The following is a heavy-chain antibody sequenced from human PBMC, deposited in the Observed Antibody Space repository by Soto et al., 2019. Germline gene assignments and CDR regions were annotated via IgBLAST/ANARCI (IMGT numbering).Heavy chain of an antibody. Sequence: SETLSLTCPVSGDAVGSPAYWWAWIRQPPGEGLEWIGSIYSSGSTYYKPSLQSRVTISVDTSKNEFSLKWYFVTDTDTAVYYCARQLGRGWFAPWGQGTLVTVSS. D-gene: IGHD3-10*01. CDR1: GDAVGSPAYW. J-gene: IGHJ5*02. CDR3: ARQLGRGWFAP. V-gene: IGHV4-39*01. CDR2: IYSSGST.